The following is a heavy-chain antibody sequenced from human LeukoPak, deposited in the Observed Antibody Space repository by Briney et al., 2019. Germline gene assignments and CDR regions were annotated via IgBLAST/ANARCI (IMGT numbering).Heavy chain of an antibody. Sequence: KSSETLSLTCTVSGGSISSSNWWSWVRQPPGKGLEWIGEIYHSGSTNYNPSLKSRVTISVDKSKNQFSLKLSSVTAADTAVYYCARRWQVYYYGMDVWGQGTTVTVSS. CDR2: IYHSGST. V-gene: IGHV4-4*02. CDR1: GGSISSSNW. J-gene: IGHJ6*02. D-gene: IGHD6-19*01. CDR3: ARRWQVYYYGMDV.